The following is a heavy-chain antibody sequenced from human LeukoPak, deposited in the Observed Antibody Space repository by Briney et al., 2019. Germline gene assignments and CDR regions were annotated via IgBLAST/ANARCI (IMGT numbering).Heavy chain of an antibody. CDR3: AREGFDWNSRAFDP. CDR2: IKQDGSEK. J-gene: IGHJ5*02. D-gene: IGHD1-7*01. CDR1: GFTFSSYW. V-gene: IGHV3-7*01. Sequence: GGSLRLSCAASGFTFSSYWMSWVRQAPGKGLEWVANIKQDGSEKYYVDSVKGRFTISRDNAKNSLYLQMNSLRAEDTAVYYCAREGFDWNSRAFDPWSQGTLVTVSS.